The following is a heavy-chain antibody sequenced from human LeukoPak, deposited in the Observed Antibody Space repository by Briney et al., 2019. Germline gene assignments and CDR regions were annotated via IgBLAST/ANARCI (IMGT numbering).Heavy chain of an antibody. V-gene: IGHV4-39*01. Sequence: PSETLSLTCTVSGGSISSSSYYWGWIRQPPGKGLEWIGSIYYSGSTYYNPSLKSRVTISVDTSKNQFSLKLSSVTAADTAVYYCASFKRGGYNPTGFDYWGQGTLVTVSS. J-gene: IGHJ4*02. D-gene: IGHD5-24*01. CDR1: GGSISSSSYY. CDR2: IYYSGST. CDR3: ASFKRGGYNPTGFDY.